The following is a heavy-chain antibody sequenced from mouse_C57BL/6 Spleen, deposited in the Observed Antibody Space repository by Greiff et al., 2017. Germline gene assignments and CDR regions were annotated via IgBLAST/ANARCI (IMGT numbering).Heavy chain of an antibody. J-gene: IGHJ3*01. Sequence: EVQLVESGGGLVKPGGSLKLSCAASGFTFSDYGMHWVRQAPEKGLEWVAYISSGSGTIYYADTVKGRFTISRDNAKNTLFLQMTSLRSEDTAMYYCARKDYDAWFAYWGQGTLVTVSA. CDR2: ISSGSGTI. CDR1: GFTFSDYG. V-gene: IGHV5-17*01. CDR3: ARKDYDAWFAY. D-gene: IGHD2-4*01.